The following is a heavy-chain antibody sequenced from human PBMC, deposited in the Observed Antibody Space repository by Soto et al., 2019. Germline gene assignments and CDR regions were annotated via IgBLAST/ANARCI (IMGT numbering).Heavy chain of an antibody. CDR2: IYYTGSS. CDR3: ARGWGRIFDY. Sequence: NPSETLSLTCTVSGGSVSSGNYYWSWIRQPPGKGLEWIGFIYYTGSSSYNPSLKSRVTISIDTSKNQFSLKLSSVTAADTAVYYCARGWGRIFDYWGQGTPVTVSS. CDR1: GGSVSSGNYY. D-gene: IGHD7-27*01. J-gene: IGHJ4*02. V-gene: IGHV4-61*01.